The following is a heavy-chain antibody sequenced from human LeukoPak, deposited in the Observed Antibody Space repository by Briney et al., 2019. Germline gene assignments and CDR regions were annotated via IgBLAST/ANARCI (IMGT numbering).Heavy chain of an antibody. J-gene: IGHJ5*02. V-gene: IGHV4-4*02. CDR1: GASISSSNW. CDR2: IYHSRST. D-gene: IGHD2-2*01. CDR3: ARCGIVEVPAAPLTGFDP. Sequence: SETLSLTCAVSGASISSSNWWSWVRQPPGKGLEWVGEIYHSRSTNYNPSLKSRVTISVDKSKNQFSLKLSSVTAADTAVYYCARCGIVEVPAAPLTGFDPWGQGTLVTVSS.